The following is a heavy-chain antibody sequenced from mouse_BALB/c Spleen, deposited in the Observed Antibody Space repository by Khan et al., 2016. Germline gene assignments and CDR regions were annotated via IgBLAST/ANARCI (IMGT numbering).Heavy chain of an antibody. CDR2: INPGSNYT. CDR1: GYTFTRFW. Sequence: QVQLQQSGAELAKPGASVKMSCKASGYTFTRFWMHWVKQRPGQGLEWIGYINPGSNYTDYNQNFKDKATLTADKSSSTAYMLLSSLTSEDSAVYFCARWGYDKYLYQAMDYWGQGISVTVSS. J-gene: IGHJ4*01. D-gene: IGHD2-10*02. V-gene: IGHV1-7*01. CDR3: ARWGYDKYLYQAMDY.